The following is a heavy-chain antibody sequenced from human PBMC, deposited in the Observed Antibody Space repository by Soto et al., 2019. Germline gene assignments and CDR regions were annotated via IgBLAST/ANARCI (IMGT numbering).Heavy chain of an antibody. CDR1: GFTFSSYA. CDR2: ISGSGGST. V-gene: IGHV3-23*01. Sequence: PGGSLRLSCAASGFTFSSYAMSWVRQAPGKGLEWVSAISGSGGSTYYADSVKGRFTISRDNSKNTLYLQMNSLRAEDTAVYYCAKDTLDIVVVPAATDKAQTVYYYYGMDVWGQGTPVTVYS. J-gene: IGHJ6*02. CDR3: AKDTLDIVVVPAATDKAQTVYYYYGMDV. D-gene: IGHD2-2*01.